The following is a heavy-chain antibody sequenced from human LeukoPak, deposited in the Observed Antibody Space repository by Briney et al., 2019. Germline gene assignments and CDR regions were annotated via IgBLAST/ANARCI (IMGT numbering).Heavy chain of an antibody. J-gene: IGHJ4*02. Sequence: GGSLRLSCAASGFTFKNAWMNWVRQAPGKGLEWVGRIRSKTDGGTTDNAAPVKGRFTISRDNSKNTLYLQMNSLRAEDTAVYYCAKGRLTTVVTPPHYWGQGTLVTVSS. CDR1: GFTFKNAW. CDR2: IRSKTDGGTT. CDR3: AKGRLTTVVTPPHY. D-gene: IGHD4-23*01. V-gene: IGHV3-15*07.